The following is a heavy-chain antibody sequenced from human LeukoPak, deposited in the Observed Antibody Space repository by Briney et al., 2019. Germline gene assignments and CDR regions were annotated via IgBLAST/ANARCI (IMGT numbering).Heavy chain of an antibody. CDR1: GGSFSGYY. D-gene: IGHD1-26*01. Sequence: SETLSLTCAVYGGSFSGYYWSWTRQPPGKGLEWIGEINYSGSTNYNPSLKSRVTISVDTSKNQFSLKLSSVTAADTAVYYCARVFGIVGATWFDPWGQGTLVIVSS. CDR2: INYSGST. J-gene: IGHJ5*02. V-gene: IGHV4-34*01. CDR3: ARVFGIVGATWFDP.